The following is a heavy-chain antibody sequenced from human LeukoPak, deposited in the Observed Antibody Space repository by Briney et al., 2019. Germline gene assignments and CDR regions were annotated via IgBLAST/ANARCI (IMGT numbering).Heavy chain of an antibody. CDR3: ARVRGVIRRSDYFDY. V-gene: IGHV4-34*01. CDR2: INHSGST. D-gene: IGHD3-10*01. CDR1: GGSFSGYY. J-gene: IGHJ4*02. Sequence: SETLSLTCAVYGGSFSGYYWSWIRQPPGKGLEWIGEINHSGSTNYNPSLKSRVTISVDTSKNQFSLKLSSVTAADTAVYYCARVRGVIRRSDYFDYWGQGTLVTVSS.